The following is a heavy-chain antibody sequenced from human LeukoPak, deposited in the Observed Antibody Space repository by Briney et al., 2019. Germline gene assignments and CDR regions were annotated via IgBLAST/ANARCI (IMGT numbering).Heavy chain of an antibody. CDR3: AGGRFNYFDSNGHDAFDI. CDR1: GYSFSGYY. V-gene: IGHV1-2*02. CDR2: INPNTGGT. D-gene: IGHD3-22*01. J-gene: IGHJ3*02. Sequence: ASVKVSCEASGYSFSGYYMHWVRQAPGQGLEWMGWINPNTGGTNYAQKFQGRVSMTRDTSISTAYLDLTGLRSDDTAVYYCAGGRFNYFDSNGHDAFDIWGQGTMVTVSS.